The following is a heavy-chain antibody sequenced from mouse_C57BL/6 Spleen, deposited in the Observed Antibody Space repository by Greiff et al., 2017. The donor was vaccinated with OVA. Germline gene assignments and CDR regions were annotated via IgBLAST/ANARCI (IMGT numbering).Heavy chain of an antibody. Sequence: QVTLKESGPGILQPSQTLSLSCSFSGFSLSTFGMGVGWIRQPSGKGLDWLAHIWWDDDKYYNPVLKSRLTISKDTSKNQVFLKIANVDTADTATYYCARMTSYYFDYWGKGTTLTVSS. D-gene: IGHD6-1*01. V-gene: IGHV8-8*01. CDR1: GFSLSTFGMG. CDR2: IWWDDDK. CDR3: ARMTSYYFDY. J-gene: IGHJ2*01.